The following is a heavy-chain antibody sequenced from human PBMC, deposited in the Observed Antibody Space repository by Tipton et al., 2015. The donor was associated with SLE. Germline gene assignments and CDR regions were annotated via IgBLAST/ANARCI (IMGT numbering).Heavy chain of an antibody. CDR3: ARYANWGQLHYFDY. CDR1: GGSFSGYY. V-gene: IGHV4-34*01. D-gene: IGHD7-27*01. Sequence: TLSLTCAVYGGSFSGYYWSWIRQPPGKGLEWIGEINPSGRTNYNPSLKSRVTISLDTSKTYFSLKMSSVNAADTAVYYCARYANWGQLHYFDYWGQGTLVTVSS. J-gene: IGHJ4*02. CDR2: INPSGRT.